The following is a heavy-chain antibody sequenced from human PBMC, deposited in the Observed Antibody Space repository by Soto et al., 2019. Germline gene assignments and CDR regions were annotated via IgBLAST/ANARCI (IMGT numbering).Heavy chain of an antibody. Sequence: GASVKVSCKASGYTFTSYYMHWVRQAPGQGLEWMGIINPSGGSTSYAQKFQGRVTMTRDTSTSTVYMELSSLRSEDTAVYYCAREYFSPHFFSGWGADTIRYFQHWGQGTLVTVSS. CDR1: GYTFTSYY. CDR2: INPSGGST. CDR3: AREYFSPHFFSGWGADTIRYFQH. J-gene: IGHJ1*01. V-gene: IGHV1-46*03. D-gene: IGHD6-19*01.